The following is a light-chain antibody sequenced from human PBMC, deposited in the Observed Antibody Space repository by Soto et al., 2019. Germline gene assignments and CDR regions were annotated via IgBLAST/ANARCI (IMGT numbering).Light chain of an antibody. J-gene: IGKJ1*01. V-gene: IGKV1-5*03. CDR1: ETINIW. CDR2: EAS. CDR3: QQYRSPPWT. Sequence: IQMTQSPSTLSASVGDRVTITCRASETINIWLAWYQQKPGKAPKLLISEASSLGSGVPPRFSGSGSGTEFTLTISSLQSDDFATYYCQQYRSPPWTFGQGTKVDI.